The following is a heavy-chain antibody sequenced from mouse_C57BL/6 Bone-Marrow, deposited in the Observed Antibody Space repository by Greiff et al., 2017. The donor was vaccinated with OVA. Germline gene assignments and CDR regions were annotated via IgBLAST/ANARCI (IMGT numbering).Heavy chain of an antibody. CDR3: AREGSSGPAWFAY. V-gene: IGHV1-69*01. CDR2: IDPSDSYT. D-gene: IGHD3-2*02. CDR1: GYTFTSYW. Sequence: QVQLQQSGAELVMPGASVKLSCKASGYTFTSYWMHWVKQRPGQGLEWIGEIDPSDSYTNYNQKFKGKSTLTVDKSSSTAYMQLSSLTSEDSAVYYCAREGSSGPAWFAYWGQGTLVTVSA. J-gene: IGHJ3*01.